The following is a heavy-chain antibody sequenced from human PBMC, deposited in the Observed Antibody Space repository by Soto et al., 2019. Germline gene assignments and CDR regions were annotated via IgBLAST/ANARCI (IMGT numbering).Heavy chain of an antibody. CDR3: ARVLFGDTAMFKIPLGPLGY. CDR2: IIPIFGTA. V-gene: IGHV1-69*13. D-gene: IGHD5-18*01. Sequence: SVKVSCKASGGTFSSYAISWVRQAPGQGLEWMGGIIPIFGTANYAQKFQGRVTITADESTSTAYMELSSLRSEDTAVYYCARVLFGDTAMFKIPLGPLGYWGQGTLDPVS. J-gene: IGHJ4*02. CDR1: GGTFSSYA.